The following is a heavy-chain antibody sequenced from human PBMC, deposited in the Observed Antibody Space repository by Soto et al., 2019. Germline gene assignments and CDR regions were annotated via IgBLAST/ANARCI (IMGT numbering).Heavy chain of an antibody. Sequence: EVQLVESGGSLVKPGGSLRLSCAASGFTFSGFGMNWVRQAPGKGLEWVSSISSSSSYISYADSVKGRFTTSRDNAKKSLYLQMNSLRAGDTAVYYCARDRGYCTSSSCWFDPWGQGTLVTVSS. D-gene: IGHD2-2*01. CDR3: ARDRGYCTSSSCWFDP. V-gene: IGHV3-21*01. CDR1: GFTFSGFG. CDR2: ISSSSSYI. J-gene: IGHJ5*02.